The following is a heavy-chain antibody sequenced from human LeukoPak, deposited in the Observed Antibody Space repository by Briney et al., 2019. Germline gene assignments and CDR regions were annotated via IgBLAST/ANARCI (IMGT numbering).Heavy chain of an antibody. CDR1: GFTFSNAW. CDR3: TLPWGSGSYYDY. V-gene: IGHV3-15*01. D-gene: IGHD3-10*01. CDR2: IKSKTDGGTT. J-gene: IGHJ4*02. Sequence: KSGGSLRLSCAASGFTFSNAWLNWVRQAPGKGLEWVGHIKSKTDGGTTDYAAPVKGRFTISRDDSKSTLFLQMNSLKTEDTAVCYCTLPWGSGSYYDYWGQGTLVTVSS.